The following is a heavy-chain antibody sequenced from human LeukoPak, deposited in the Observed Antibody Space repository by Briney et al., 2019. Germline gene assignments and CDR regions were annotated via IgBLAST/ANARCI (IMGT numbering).Heavy chain of an antibody. D-gene: IGHD3-16*01. CDR2: ISAINGNT. V-gene: IGHV1-18*01. CDR1: GYTFTAYG. Sequence: GASVTVTFKASGYTFTAYGISWVRQAPGQGLEWMGLISAINGNTNYAQKVEGRVSMTRDTTTSTAYMELRSLRYDDTAVYYCSRDDGPFGGVRFDHWGQGTLVTASS. CDR3: SRDDGPFGGVRFDH. J-gene: IGHJ4*02.